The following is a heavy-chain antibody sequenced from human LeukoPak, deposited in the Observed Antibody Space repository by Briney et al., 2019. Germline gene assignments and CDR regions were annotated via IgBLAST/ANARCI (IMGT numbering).Heavy chain of an antibody. CDR1: GGSISSSSYY. J-gene: IGHJ4*02. CDR3: ATFYRHFDY. V-gene: IGHV4-39*07. Sequence: SETLSLTCTVSGGSISSSSYYWGWIRQPPGKGLEWIGSIYYSGSTYYNPSLKSRVTISVDTSKNQFSLKLSSVTAADTAVYYCATFYRHFDYWGQGTLVTVSS. CDR2: IYYSGST. D-gene: IGHD2/OR15-2a*01.